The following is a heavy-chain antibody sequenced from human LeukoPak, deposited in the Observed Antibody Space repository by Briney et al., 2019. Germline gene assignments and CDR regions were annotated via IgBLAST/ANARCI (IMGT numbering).Heavy chain of an antibody. CDR3: AKDGASYYDSSGYYPNYYYYYYYMDV. CDR1: GFTFSSYA. D-gene: IGHD3-22*01. Sequence: GGSLRLSCAASGFTFSSYARSWVRQAPGKGLEWVSAISGSGGSTYYADSVKGRFTISRDNSKNTLYLQMNSLRAEDTAVYYCAKDGASYYDSSGYYPNYYYYYYYMDVWGKGTTVTVSS. J-gene: IGHJ6*03. V-gene: IGHV3-23*01. CDR2: ISGSGGST.